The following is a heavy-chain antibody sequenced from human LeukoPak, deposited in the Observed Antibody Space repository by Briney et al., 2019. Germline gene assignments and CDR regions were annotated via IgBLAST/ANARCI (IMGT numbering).Heavy chain of an antibody. CDR3: ARGRVFGVAYHGYYYYMDV. D-gene: IGHD3-3*01. V-gene: IGHV1-58*02. Sequence: ASVKVSCKASGFTFTSSAMQWVRQARGQRLEWIGWIVVGSGNTNYAQKLQGRVTMTTDTSTSTAYMELRSLRSDDTAVYYCARGRVFGVAYHGYYYYMDVWGKGTTVTVSS. CDR1: GFTFTSSA. J-gene: IGHJ6*03. CDR2: IVVGSGNT.